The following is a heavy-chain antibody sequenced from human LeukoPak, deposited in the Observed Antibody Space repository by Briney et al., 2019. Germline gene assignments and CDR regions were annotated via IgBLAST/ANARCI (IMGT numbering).Heavy chain of an antibody. CDR3: ARGSVTAAGYYLDY. J-gene: IGHJ4*02. D-gene: IGHD6-13*01. CDR1: GFIFTGYG. V-gene: IGHV3-33*01. CDR2: IWYDGSDK. Sequence: GGSLRLSCAASGFIFTGYGMHWVRQAPGKGLEWVAIIWYDGSDKYYADSVKGRFTISRDNSKNTLYLQMNTLRAEDTAVYYCARGSVTAAGYYLDYWGQGTLVTVSS.